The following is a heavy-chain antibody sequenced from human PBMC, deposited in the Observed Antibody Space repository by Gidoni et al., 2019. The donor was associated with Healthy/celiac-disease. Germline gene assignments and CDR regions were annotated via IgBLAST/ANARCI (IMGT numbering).Heavy chain of an antibody. Sequence: EVQLVESGGGLVQPGGSLRLSCAGSGFAYSSYAMHWVRQAPGKGLEYVTAISSNGGSTYYANSVKGRFTISSDNAKITLYLQMGSLSAEDMAVYYCARDSGAIWNDAFDLWGQGTMVTVSS. CDR1: GFAYSSYA. V-gene: IGHV3-64*01. CDR2: ISSNGGST. J-gene: IGHJ3*01. D-gene: IGHD1-1*01. CDR3: ARDSGAIWNDAFDL.